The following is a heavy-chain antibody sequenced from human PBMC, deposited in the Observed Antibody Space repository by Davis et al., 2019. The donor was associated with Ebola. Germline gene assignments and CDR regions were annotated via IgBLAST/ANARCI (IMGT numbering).Heavy chain of an antibody. V-gene: IGHV3-74*01. Sequence: PGGSLRLSCAASGFTFSSYWMHWVRQAPGKGLVWVSRINSDGSSISYADSVKGRFTISRDNAKNTLYLQMNSLRAEDTAVYYCARDHCSSTSCRPYYYYGMDVWGKGTTVTVSS. CDR1: GFTFSSYW. CDR3: ARDHCSSTSCRPYYYYGMDV. J-gene: IGHJ6*04. D-gene: IGHD2-2*01. CDR2: INSDGSSI.